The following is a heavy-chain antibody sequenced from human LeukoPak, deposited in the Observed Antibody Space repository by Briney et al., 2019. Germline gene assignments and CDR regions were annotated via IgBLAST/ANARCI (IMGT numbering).Heavy chain of an antibody. CDR1: GFTVSSNY. Sequence: PGGPLRLSCAASGFTVSSNYMSWVRQAPGKGLEWVSVIYSGGSTYYADSVKGRFTISRDNSKNTLYLQMNSLRAEDTAVYYCARVWYDILTGYVDYWGQGTLVTVSS. J-gene: IGHJ4*02. CDR2: IYSGGST. CDR3: ARVWYDILTGYVDY. V-gene: IGHV3-53*01. D-gene: IGHD3-9*01.